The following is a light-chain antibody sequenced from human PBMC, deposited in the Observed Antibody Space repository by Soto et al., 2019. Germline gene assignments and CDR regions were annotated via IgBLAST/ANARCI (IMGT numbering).Light chain of an antibody. CDR1: ASSIAARYD. J-gene: IGLJ3*02. CDR3: QSYDNSLNEWV. Sequence: QAVVTQPPSVSGAPGQRVTISCTGTASSIAARYDVHWYQQIPGKAPKLLIYGNNNRPSGVPDRFSASKSGISASLAITGLQADDEADYYCQSYDNSLNEWVFGGGTKVTVL. CDR2: GNN. V-gene: IGLV1-40*01.